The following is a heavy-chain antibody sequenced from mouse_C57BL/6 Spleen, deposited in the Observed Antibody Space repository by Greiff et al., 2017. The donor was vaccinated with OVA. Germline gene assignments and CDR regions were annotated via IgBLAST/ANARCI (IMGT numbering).Heavy chain of an antibody. V-gene: IGHV1-69*01. CDR3: AKGLYYYGSSYEGYFDY. J-gene: IGHJ2*01. Sequence: VQLQQPGAELVMPGASVKLSCKASGYTFTSYWMHWVKQRPGQGLEWIGEIDPSDSYTNYNQKFKGKSTLTVDKSSSTAYMQLSSLTSEDSAVYYCAKGLYYYGSSYEGYFDYWGQGTTLTVSS. CDR2: IDPSDSYT. D-gene: IGHD1-1*01. CDR1: GYTFTSYW.